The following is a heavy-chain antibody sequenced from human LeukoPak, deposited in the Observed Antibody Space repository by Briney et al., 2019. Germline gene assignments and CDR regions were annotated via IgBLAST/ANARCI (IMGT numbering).Heavy chain of an antibody. CDR1: GFTFSSYS. CDR3: ARDIGAYCGGDCYWPVDI. V-gene: IGHV3-21*01. J-gene: IGHJ3*02. Sequence: TGGSLRLSCAASGFTFSSYSMNWIRQAPGKGLEWVSSISSSSSYIYYADSVKGRFTISRDNAKNSLYLQMNSLRAEDTAVYYCARDIGAYCGGDCYWPVDIWGQGTMVTVSS. D-gene: IGHD2-21*01. CDR2: ISSSSSYI.